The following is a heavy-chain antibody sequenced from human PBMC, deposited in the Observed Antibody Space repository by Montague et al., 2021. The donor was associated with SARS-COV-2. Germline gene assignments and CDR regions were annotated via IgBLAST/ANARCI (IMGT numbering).Heavy chain of an antibody. D-gene: IGHD4-11*01. Sequence: SETLSLTCTVSGGSISSFYWSWFRQLPGKGLEGIGYISDSGSTNYNPPPTSRVTMSVDTSKNQFSLKVNSVTAADTAVYYCARHYSASLPAVYWGQGTLVTVSS. CDR3: ARHYSASLPAVY. CDR2: ISDSGST. J-gene: IGHJ4*02. V-gene: IGHV4-59*08. CDR1: GGSISSFY.